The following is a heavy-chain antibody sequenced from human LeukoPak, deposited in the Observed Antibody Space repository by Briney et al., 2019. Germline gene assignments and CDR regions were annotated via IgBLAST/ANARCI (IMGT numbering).Heavy chain of an antibody. CDR1: GFTFSSYG. V-gene: IGHV3-33*01. D-gene: IGHD2-8*01. CDR3: ARDRHCANGVCHSPPGMDV. CDR2: IWFDGKNE. J-gene: IGHJ6*02. Sequence: GRSLRLSCAASGFTFSSYGMHWVRQAPGKGLEWVADIWFDGKNEHFADSVKGRFTISRDNSKSTMYLQINSLRAEDTAVYYCARDRHCANGVCHSPPGMDVWGQGTTVTVSS.